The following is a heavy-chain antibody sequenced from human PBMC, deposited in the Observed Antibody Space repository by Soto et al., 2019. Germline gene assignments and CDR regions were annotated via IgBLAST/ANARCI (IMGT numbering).Heavy chain of an antibody. CDR1: GGTFSSYA. D-gene: IGHD2-21*02. J-gene: IGHJ5*02. CDR2: IIPIFGTA. Sequence: ASVKVSCKASGGTFSSYAISWVRQAPGQGLEWMGGIIPIFGTANYAQKFQGRVTITADKSTSTAYMELSSLRSEDTAVYYCARDGKYCGGDCFLNWFDPWGQGTLVTVS. V-gene: IGHV1-69*06. CDR3: ARDGKYCGGDCFLNWFDP.